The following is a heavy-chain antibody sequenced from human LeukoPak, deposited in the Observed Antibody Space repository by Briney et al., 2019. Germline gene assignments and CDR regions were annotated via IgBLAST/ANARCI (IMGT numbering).Heavy chain of an antibody. CDR2: IYYSGST. D-gene: IGHD3-3*01. V-gene: IGHV4-31*03. Sequence: SETLSLTCTVSGGSISSGGYYWSWIRQHPGKGLEWIGYIYYSGSTYYNPSLKSRVTISVDTSKNQFSLKLSSVTAADTAVYYCARGPPIWSGYYRRGYFDYWGQGTLVTVSS. CDR3: ARGPPIWSGYYRRGYFDY. CDR1: GGSISSGGYY. J-gene: IGHJ4*02.